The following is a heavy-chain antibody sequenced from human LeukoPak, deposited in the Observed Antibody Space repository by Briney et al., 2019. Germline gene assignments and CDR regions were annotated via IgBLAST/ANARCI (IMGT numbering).Heavy chain of an antibody. V-gene: IGHV4-34*01. CDR3: ARGGFYRGGDCYVDY. CDR2: INHSGST. CDR1: GGSFSPYY. Sequence: SETLSLTCAVYGGSFSPYYWSWIRQPPGKGLEWIGEINHSGSTNYNPSLKSRVTISVDTSKNQLSLRLSSVTAADTAVYYCARGGFYRGGDCYVDYWGQGTLVTVSS. D-gene: IGHD2-21*02. J-gene: IGHJ4*02.